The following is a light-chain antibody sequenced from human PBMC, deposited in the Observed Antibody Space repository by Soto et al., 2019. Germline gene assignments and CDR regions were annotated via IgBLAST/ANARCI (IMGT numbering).Light chain of an antibody. Sequence: IHMTESPSSLSASVGVTVTITFRAGKTISRSLNWYQQTPGRAPALLISAASTLQSGVPSRFSGSGSGTDFTLTISSLHPEDFATYSCQQSYSSPYTFGQGTKLEIK. CDR3: QQSYSSPYT. CDR2: AAS. CDR1: KTISRS. V-gene: IGKV1-39*01. J-gene: IGKJ2*01.